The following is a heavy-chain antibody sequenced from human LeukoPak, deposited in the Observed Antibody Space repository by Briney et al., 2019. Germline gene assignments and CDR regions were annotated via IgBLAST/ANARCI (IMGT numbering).Heavy chain of an antibody. CDR3: AKVGSGSYPVDY. V-gene: IGHV3-30*02. CDR1: GFTFSSYG. D-gene: IGHD1-26*01. Sequence: GGSLRLSRAPSGFTFSSYGMHWVRQAPGKGREWVSFIRYDGSNKYYAYSVNGLFPISRDNSKNTLYLQMNSLRAEDTAVYYCAKVGSGSYPVDYWGQGTLVTVSS. CDR2: IRYDGSNK. J-gene: IGHJ4*02.